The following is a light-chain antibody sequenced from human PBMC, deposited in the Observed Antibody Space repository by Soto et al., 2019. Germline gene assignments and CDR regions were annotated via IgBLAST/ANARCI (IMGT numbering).Light chain of an antibody. CDR2: DAS. Sequence: EIVLTQSPATLSLSPGERATLSCRASQSVSNELAWYQQRPGQAPRLLICDASNRARGIPARFSCSGAGTDFTLTISSLAPEDFAVYYCQQRSDWPLNFGGGTKVEIK. CDR1: QSVSNE. V-gene: IGKV3-11*01. J-gene: IGKJ4*01. CDR3: QQRSDWPLN.